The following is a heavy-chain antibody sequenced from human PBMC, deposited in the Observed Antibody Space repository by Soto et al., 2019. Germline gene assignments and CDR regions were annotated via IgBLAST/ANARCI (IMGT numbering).Heavy chain of an antibody. D-gene: IGHD3-10*01. CDR1: GVSISSGGYY. Sequence: QVQLQESGPGLVKPSQTLSLTCTVSGVSISSGGYYWSWIRQHPVKGLEWIGYIYYSGITYYNPSLKSRVNISVDTSENQFSLRLNSVTAADTAVYYCARVPRSYYGSETNWFDPWGQGTLVTVSS. CDR3: ARVPRSYYGSETNWFDP. V-gene: IGHV4-31*03. CDR2: IYYSGIT. J-gene: IGHJ5*02.